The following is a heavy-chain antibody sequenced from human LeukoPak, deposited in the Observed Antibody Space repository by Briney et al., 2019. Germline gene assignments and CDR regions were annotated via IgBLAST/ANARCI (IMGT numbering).Heavy chain of an antibody. V-gene: IGHV4-59*01. CDR3: ARVYYYDSSFAFDI. D-gene: IGHD3-22*01. J-gene: IGHJ3*02. Sequence: SETLSLTCTVSGGSISSYYWSWIRQPPGKGLEWIGYIYYSGSTNYNPSLKSRVTISVDTSKNQFSLKLSSVTAADTAVYYCARVYYYDSSFAFDIWGRGTMVTVSS. CDR2: IYYSGST. CDR1: GGSISSYY.